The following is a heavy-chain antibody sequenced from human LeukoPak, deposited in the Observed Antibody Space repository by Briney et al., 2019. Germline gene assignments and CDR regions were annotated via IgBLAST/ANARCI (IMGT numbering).Heavy chain of an antibody. V-gene: IGHV3-53*01. CDR1: GFTFSNAW. CDR2: IYSGGST. Sequence: GGSLRLSCAASGFTFSNAWMSWVRQAPGKGLEWVSVIYSGGSTYYADSVKGRFTISRDNSKNTLYLQMNSLRAEDTAVYYCARTTPSIVGATGFDYWGQGTLVTVSS. J-gene: IGHJ4*02. D-gene: IGHD1-26*01. CDR3: ARTTPSIVGATGFDY.